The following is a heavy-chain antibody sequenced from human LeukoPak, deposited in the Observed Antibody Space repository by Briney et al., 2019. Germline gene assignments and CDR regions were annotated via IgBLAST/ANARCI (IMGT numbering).Heavy chain of an antibody. Sequence: SGGSLRLSCAASGFTFSSYWMHWVRQAPGKGLVWVSRINSDGSSTSYADSVKGRFTISRDNAKNTLYLQMNSLRAEDTAVYYCARGERYDFWSGYYSYWGQGTLVTVSS. CDR1: GFTFSSYW. D-gene: IGHD3-3*01. CDR2: INSDGSST. V-gene: IGHV3-74*01. J-gene: IGHJ4*02. CDR3: ARGERYDFWSGYYSY.